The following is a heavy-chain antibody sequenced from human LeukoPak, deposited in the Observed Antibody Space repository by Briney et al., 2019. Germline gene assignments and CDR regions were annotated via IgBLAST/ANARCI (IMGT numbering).Heavy chain of an antibody. D-gene: IGHD1-26*01. Sequence: GGSLRLSCAPSRFTFSTYWMHWVRQAPGKGLVWVSRINSDGSSTSYADSVKGRFTISRDNAKNTLYLQMNSLRVEDTAVYYCARDGNDYGDWWGQGTLVTVSS. V-gene: IGHV3-74*01. CDR1: RFTFSTYW. J-gene: IGHJ4*02. CDR2: INSDGSST. CDR3: ARDGNDYGDW.